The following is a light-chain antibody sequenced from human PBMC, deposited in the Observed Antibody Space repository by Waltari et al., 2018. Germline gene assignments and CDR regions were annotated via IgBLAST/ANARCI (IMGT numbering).Light chain of an antibody. J-gene: IGKJ1*01. Sequence: DIVVTQSPLSLPVTPGEPASISCRSSQSLRDRNGYNLLDWYLQKPGQAPQLLIYFGSNRASGVPDRFSGSGSGRDFTLKISRVEAEDVGVYYCMQALQTPWTFGQGTKVEIK. CDR3: MQALQTPWT. CDR1: QSLRDRNGYNL. V-gene: IGKV2-28*01. CDR2: FGS.